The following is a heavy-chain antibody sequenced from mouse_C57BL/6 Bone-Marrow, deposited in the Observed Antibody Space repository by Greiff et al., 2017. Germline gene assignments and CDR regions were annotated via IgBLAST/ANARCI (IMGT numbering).Heavy chain of an antibody. D-gene: IGHD2-4*01. CDR2: IDPSDSYT. V-gene: IGHV1-69*01. CDR1: GYTFTSYW. Sequence: QVQLQQPGAELVMPGASVKLSCKASGYTFTSYWMNWVKQRPGQGLEWIGEIDPSDSYTNYNQKFKGKSTLTVDKASSTAYMQLSILTSEDSAVYYCARDGELRRRVAMDYWGQGTSVTVSS. CDR3: ARDGELRRRVAMDY. J-gene: IGHJ4*01.